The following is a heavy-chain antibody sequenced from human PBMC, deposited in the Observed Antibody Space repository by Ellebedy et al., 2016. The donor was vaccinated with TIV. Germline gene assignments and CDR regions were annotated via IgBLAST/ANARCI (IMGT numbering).Heavy chain of an antibody. CDR1: GYTFTDYY. V-gene: IGHV1-2*02. Sequence: ASVKVSCXASGYTFTDYYMHWVRQAPGQGPEWMGWINSGGPKYAQKFQGRVTMTRDTSISTAYMEVSSLRSDDTAVYFCARESDSSGWYPGDYWGQGTLVTVSS. D-gene: IGHD6-19*01. CDR2: INSGGP. J-gene: IGHJ4*02. CDR3: ARESDSSGWYPGDY.